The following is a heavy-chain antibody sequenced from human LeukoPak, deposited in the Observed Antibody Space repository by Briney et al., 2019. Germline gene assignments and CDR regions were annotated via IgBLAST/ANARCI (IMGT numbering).Heavy chain of an antibody. Sequence: VKVSCKASGYTFTSYDINWVRQAPGQGLEWMGGIIPIFGTANYSQKFQGRVTITRDTSATTAYMELSSLTSEDTAVYYCARKGGSGWDHFDYWGQGTLVTVSS. V-gene: IGHV1-69*13. D-gene: IGHD6-19*01. CDR2: IIPIFGTA. CDR3: ARKGGSGWDHFDY. J-gene: IGHJ4*02. CDR1: GYTFTSYD.